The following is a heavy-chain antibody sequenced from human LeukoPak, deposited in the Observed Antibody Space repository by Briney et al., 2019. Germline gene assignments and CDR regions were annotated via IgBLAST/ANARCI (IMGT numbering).Heavy chain of an antibody. J-gene: IGHJ4*02. CDR2: IKKDGSET. D-gene: IGHD5-12*01. CDR1: GFTFSNYG. V-gene: IGHV3-7*03. Sequence: GRSLRLSRAASGFTFSNYGMHWVRHVPGKGLEWVANIKKDGSETYYVDSVKGRFTISRDNAKNSLYLQMNSLRAEDTATYYCARGRYSGTTYYFDYWGQGTLVTVSS. CDR3: ARGRYSGTTYYFDY.